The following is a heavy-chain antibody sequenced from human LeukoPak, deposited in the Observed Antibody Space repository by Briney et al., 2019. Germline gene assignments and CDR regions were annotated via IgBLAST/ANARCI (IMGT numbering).Heavy chain of an antibody. CDR1: GESFSGYY. CDR3: ARLQFLSGGYYAFDS. V-gene: IGHV4-34*12. D-gene: IGHD3-22*01. J-gene: IGHJ4*02. CDR2: IIDTGST. Sequence: SETLSLTCVVYGESFSGYYWTWIRQPPGKGLEWIGEIIDTGSTKYNSSLKSRVTISVDTSKNEFSLNLTSVTAADTAVYYCARLQFLSGGYYAFDSWGQGSLVTVSS.